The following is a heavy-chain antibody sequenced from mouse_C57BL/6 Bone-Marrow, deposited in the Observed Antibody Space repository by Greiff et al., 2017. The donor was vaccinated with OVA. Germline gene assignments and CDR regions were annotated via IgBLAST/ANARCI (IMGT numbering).Heavy chain of an antibody. CDR2: IYPRSGNT. J-gene: IGHJ1*03. D-gene: IGHD1-1*01. V-gene: IGHV1-81*01. CDR3: ARSHYYGSSYWYFDV. CDR1: GYTFTSYG. Sequence: QVHVKQSGAELARPGASVKLSCKASGYTFTSYGISWVKQRTGQGLEWIGEIYPRSGNTYYNEKFKGKATLTADKSSSTAYMELRSLTSEDSAVYFCARSHYYGSSYWYFDVWGTGTTVTVSS.